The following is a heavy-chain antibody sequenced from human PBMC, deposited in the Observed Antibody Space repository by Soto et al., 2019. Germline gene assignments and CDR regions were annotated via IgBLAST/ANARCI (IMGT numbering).Heavy chain of an antibody. CDR2: IYHSGST. CDR3: ASVPTLAAAVNNWFDP. V-gene: IGHV4-4*02. CDR1: GGSISSSNW. J-gene: IGHJ5*02. Sequence: SETLSLTCAVSGGSISSSNWWSWVRQPPGKGLEWIGEIYHSGSTNYNPSLKSRVTISVDKSKNQCSLKLSSVTAADTAVYYCASVPTLAAAVNNWFDPWGQGPLVT. D-gene: IGHD6-13*01.